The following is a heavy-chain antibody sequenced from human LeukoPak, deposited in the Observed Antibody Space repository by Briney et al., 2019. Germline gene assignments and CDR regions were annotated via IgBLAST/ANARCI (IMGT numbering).Heavy chain of an antibody. V-gene: IGHV3-23*01. CDR3: AKDRGYDFWSGYYLDY. CDR1: GFTFSSYA. J-gene: IGHJ4*02. Sequence: GGSLRLXCAASGFTFSSYAMSWVRQAPGKELEWVSAISGSGGSTYYADSVKGRFTISRDNSKNTLYLQMNSLRAEDTAVYYCAKDRGYDFWSGYYLDYWGQGTLVTVSS. CDR2: ISGSGGST. D-gene: IGHD3-3*01.